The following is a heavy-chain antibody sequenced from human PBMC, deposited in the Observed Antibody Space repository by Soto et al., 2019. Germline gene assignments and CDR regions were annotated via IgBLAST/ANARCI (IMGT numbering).Heavy chain of an antibody. D-gene: IGHD1-26*01. CDR3: AKDTTSWYYYYGMDV. CDR1: GFTFRGSG. CDR2: MSYDGSNK. J-gene: IGHJ6*02. Sequence: QVQLVESGGGVGQPGGSLRLSCAASGFTFRGSGMHWVRQAPGKGLEWVAVMSYDGSNKYYADSVKGRFTISGDNSKNTLYLQMNGLRAEDTAVYYCAKDTTSWYYYYGMDVWGQGTTVTVSS. V-gene: IGHV3-30*18.